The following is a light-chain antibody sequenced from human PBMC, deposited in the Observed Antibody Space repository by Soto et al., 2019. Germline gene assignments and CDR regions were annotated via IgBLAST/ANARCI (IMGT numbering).Light chain of an antibody. Sequence: QPVLTQSPSVSASLGASVKLTCTLRSGHSSYAIAWHQQQPDKGPRYLMKVNSDGSHSKGDGIPDRFSGSTSGAERYLTISSLQSEDEADYYCQTWGTGSGVFGGGTKLTVL. J-gene: IGLJ3*02. CDR1: SGHSSYA. V-gene: IGLV4-69*01. CDR3: QTWGTGSGV. CDR2: VNSDGSH.